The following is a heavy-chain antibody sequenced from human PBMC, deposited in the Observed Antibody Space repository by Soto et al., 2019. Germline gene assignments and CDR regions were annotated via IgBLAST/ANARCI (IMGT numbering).Heavy chain of an antibody. CDR3: AKDISYGSGSYLFDY. D-gene: IGHD3-10*01. V-gene: IGHV3-43*01. CDR1: GFTFDDYT. J-gene: IGHJ4*02. CDR2: ISWDGGST. Sequence: GGSLRLSCAASGFTFDDYTMHWVRQAPGKGLEWVSLISWDGGSTYYADSVKGRFTISRDNSKNSLYLQMNSLRTEDTALYCCAKDISYGSGSYLFDYWGQGTLVTVSS.